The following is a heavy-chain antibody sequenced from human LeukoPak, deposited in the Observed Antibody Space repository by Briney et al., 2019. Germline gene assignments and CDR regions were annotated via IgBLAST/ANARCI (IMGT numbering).Heavy chain of an antibody. CDR1: GFTFSSYS. CDR2: ISTSSIYI. V-gene: IGHV3-21*01. Sequence: GGSLRLSCAASGFTFSSYSMNWVRQAPGKGLEWVSSISTSSIYIYYADSVKGRFTISRDNAKKLLFLQMNSLRAEDTAVYYCAREGGFVLTVHGTSSLGELNSDFDYWGQGTLVTVSS. CDR3: AREGGFVLTVHGTSSLGELNSDFDY. J-gene: IGHJ4*02. D-gene: IGHD2-8*01.